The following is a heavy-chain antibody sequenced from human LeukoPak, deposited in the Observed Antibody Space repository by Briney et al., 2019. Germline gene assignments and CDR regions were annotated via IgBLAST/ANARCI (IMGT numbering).Heavy chain of an antibody. D-gene: IGHD3-22*01. CDR3: ARDRAGGYYGQYFDY. Sequence: SETLSLTCAVSGGSISSGGYYWSWLRQHPGKGLEWIGYIYYSGSTYYNPSLKSRVTISVDTSKNQFSLKLSSVTAADTAVYYCARDRAGGYYGQYFDYWGQGTLVTVSS. CDR1: GGSISSGGYY. V-gene: IGHV4-31*11. CDR2: IYYSGST. J-gene: IGHJ4*02.